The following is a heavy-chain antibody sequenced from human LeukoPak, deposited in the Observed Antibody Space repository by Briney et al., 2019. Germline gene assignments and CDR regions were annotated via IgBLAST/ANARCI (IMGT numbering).Heavy chain of an antibody. CDR2: INPNSGGT. V-gene: IGHV1-2*02. CDR3: ARGAAIVVVPGAKDNWFDP. D-gene: IGHD2-2*01. Sequence: ASVKVSCKASGYTFTSYGISWVRQAPGQGLEWMGWINPNSGGTDYARDFQGRVTMTRDMSINTAYMQLSGLRSDDTAVYYCARGAAIVVVPGAKDNWFDPWGQGTLVTVSS. J-gene: IGHJ5*02. CDR1: GYTFTSYG.